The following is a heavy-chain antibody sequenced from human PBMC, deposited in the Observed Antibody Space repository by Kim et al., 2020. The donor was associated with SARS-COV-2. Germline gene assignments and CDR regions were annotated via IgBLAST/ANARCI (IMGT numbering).Heavy chain of an antibody. CDR3: ATQGGY. J-gene: IGHJ4*02. CDR2: YYSGST. Sequence: YYSGSTYYNPSLKSRVTISVDTSKNQFYLKLSSVTAADTAVYYCATQGGYWGQGTLVTVSS. D-gene: IGHD3-16*01. V-gene: IGHV4-39*01.